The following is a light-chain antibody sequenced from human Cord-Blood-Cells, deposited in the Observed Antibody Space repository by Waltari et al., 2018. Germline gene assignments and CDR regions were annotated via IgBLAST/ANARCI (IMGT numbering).Light chain of an antibody. Sequence: QSALTQPASVSGSPGQSITISCTGTSSDVGGYNYVSWYQQHPGKAPKLMMYDVSKRRSGVSNRFSGSKYGNTASLTVSGLQAEDEADYYCSSYTSSSTWVFGGGTKLTVL. CDR3: SSYTSSSTWV. CDR2: DVS. J-gene: IGLJ3*02. V-gene: IGLV2-14*01. CDR1: SSDVGGYNY.